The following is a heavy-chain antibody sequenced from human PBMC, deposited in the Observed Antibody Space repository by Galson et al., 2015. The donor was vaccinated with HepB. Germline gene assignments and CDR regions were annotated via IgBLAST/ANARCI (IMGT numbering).Heavy chain of an antibody. CDR3: TTRKNSFDL. CDR2: ISYNSQKI. Sequence: SLRLSCAASGFRFDESGMHWARQVPGKGLEWVSGISYNSQKIEYADSVKGRFTISRDNAMESLYLQMNSLREEDTALYYCTTRKNSFDLWGRGTLVTVSS. J-gene: IGHJ5*01. D-gene: IGHD2/OR15-2a*01. V-gene: IGHV3-9*01. CDR1: GFRFDESG.